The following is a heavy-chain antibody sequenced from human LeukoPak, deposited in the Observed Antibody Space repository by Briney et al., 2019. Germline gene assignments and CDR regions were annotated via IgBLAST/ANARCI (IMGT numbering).Heavy chain of an antibody. V-gene: IGHV4-39*07. CDR3: ARDVFARGLDY. Sequence: PSETLSLTCTVSGGSISSSSYYWGWIRQPPGKGLEWIGSIYYSWSTYYNPSLKSRVTISVDTSKNQFSLKLSSVTAADTAVYYCARDVFARGLDYWGQGTLVTVSS. J-gene: IGHJ4*02. D-gene: IGHD3-3*01. CDR1: GGSISSSSYY. CDR2: IYYSWST.